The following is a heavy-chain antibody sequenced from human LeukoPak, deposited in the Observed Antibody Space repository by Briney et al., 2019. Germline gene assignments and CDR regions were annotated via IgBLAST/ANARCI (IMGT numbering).Heavy chain of an antibody. V-gene: IGHV1-18*01. J-gene: IGHJ4*02. CDR3: AGGPPYVSGSPFFY. CDR1: GYTFSSYG. D-gene: IGHD3-10*01. Sequence: ASVKVSCKASGYTFSSYGITWVRQAPGQGLEWMGWISANNGNTNYAQKFQGRVTMTTDTSTSTAYMELRTLRSDDTAVYFCAGGPPYVSGSPFFYWGQGTLVTVSS. CDR2: ISANNGNT.